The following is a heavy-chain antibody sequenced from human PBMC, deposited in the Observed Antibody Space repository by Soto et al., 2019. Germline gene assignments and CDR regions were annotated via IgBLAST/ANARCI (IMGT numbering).Heavy chain of an antibody. CDR2: ISTSTGNT. V-gene: IGHV1-18*04. J-gene: IGHJ4*02. Sequence: QVQLVQSGGEVKKPGASVKVSCKASGYPFTTFGITWVRHAPGQGLEWMGWISTSTGNTNYAQKLQGRVTLTPDTSTRTAYMELRSLTSDDTAVYYCARSPSVIVAAKSTLDYWGQGTLVTVSS. CDR1: GYPFTTFG. D-gene: IGHD5-12*01. CDR3: ARSPSVIVAAKSTLDY.